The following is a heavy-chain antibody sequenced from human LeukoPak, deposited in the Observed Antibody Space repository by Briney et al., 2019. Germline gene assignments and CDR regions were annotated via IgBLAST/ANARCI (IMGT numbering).Heavy chain of an antibody. Sequence: GGSLRLSCAASGFTFSNAWMSWVRQAPGKGLEWVGRIKSKTDGGTTDYAAPVKGRFTISRDDSKNTLYLQMSSLKTEDTAVYYCTTGLETRPRDLGPPFDYWGQGTLVTVSS. J-gene: IGHJ4*02. V-gene: IGHV3-15*01. CDR1: GFTFSNAW. CDR3: TTGLETRPRDLGPPFDY. CDR2: IKSKTDGGTT. D-gene: IGHD1-1*01.